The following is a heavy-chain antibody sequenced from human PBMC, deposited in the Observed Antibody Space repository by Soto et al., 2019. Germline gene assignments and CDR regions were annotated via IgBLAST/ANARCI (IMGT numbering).Heavy chain of an antibody. CDR1: GGSVSGNSAA. J-gene: IGHJ4*02. Sequence: PSQSLSLTGAISGGSVSGNSAAWNWIRQSPSIGLEWLGRTYYRSRWYNDYAVSVKSRITVTPDTSKNQFSLQMNSLRAEDTAVYYCARDGCSSTSCYSYWGQGTLVTVSS. V-gene: IGHV6-1*01. CDR2: TYYRSRWYN. D-gene: IGHD2-2*01. CDR3: ARDGCSSTSCYSY.